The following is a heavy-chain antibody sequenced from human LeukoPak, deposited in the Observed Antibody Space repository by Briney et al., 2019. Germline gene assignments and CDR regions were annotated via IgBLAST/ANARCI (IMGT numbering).Heavy chain of an antibody. J-gene: IGHJ4*02. CDR1: GFVVSSNF. Sequence: GGSLRLSCAASGFVVSSNFMSWVRQAPGKGLEGVSVIYSGGSTYYADPVKGRFTISRDNSKNTLYLQLNNLRAEDTAVYYCARVSPNCYGLCYFDYWGQGTLVTVSS. V-gene: IGHV3-53*01. CDR2: IYSGGST. CDR3: ARVSPNCYGLCYFDY. D-gene: IGHD2-2*01.